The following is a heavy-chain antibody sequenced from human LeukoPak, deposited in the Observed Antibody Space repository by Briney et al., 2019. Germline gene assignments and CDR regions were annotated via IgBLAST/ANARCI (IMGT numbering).Heavy chain of an antibody. Sequence: GGSLRLSCAASGFTFSSYWMSWVRQAPGKGLEWGANIKQDGSEKYYVDSVKGRFTISRDNAKNSLYLQMNSLRAEDTAVYYCARVLRDGYNLAFDYWGQGTLVTVSS. J-gene: IGHJ4*02. D-gene: IGHD5-24*01. V-gene: IGHV3-7*01. CDR3: ARVLRDGYNLAFDY. CDR2: IKQDGSEK. CDR1: GFTFSSYW.